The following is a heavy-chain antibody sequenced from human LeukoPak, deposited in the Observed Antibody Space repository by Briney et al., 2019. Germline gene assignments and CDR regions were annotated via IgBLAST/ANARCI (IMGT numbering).Heavy chain of an antibody. CDR3: ARGPYLYDSSGYYQFDY. J-gene: IGHJ4*02. V-gene: IGHV3-53*01. CDR2: IYSGGST. D-gene: IGHD3-22*01. CDR1: GFTFSSYS. Sequence: GGSLRLXCAASGFTFSSYSMNWVRQAPGKGLEWVSVIYSGGSTYYADSVKGRFTISRDNSKNTLYLQMNSLRAEDTAVYYCARGPYLYDSSGYYQFDYWGQGTLVTVSS.